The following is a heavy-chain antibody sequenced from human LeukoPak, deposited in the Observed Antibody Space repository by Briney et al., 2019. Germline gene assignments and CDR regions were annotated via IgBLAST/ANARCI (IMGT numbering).Heavy chain of an antibody. Sequence: SETLSLTCTVSGDSISSYYWSWIRQPPGKGLEWIGYMYYTGSTTYNPSLKSRVIMSVDTSKNQLSLKLSSVTAADTAVYYCARVRDPYYYYMDVWGKGTTVTVSS. D-gene: IGHD5-24*01. CDR3: ARVRDPYYYYMDV. J-gene: IGHJ6*03. CDR1: GDSISSYY. CDR2: MYYTGST. V-gene: IGHV4-59*08.